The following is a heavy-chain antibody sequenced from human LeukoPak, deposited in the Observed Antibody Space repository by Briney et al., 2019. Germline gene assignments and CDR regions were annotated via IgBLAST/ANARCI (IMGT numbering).Heavy chain of an antibody. D-gene: IGHD3-3*02. Sequence: KPSETLSLTCTVSGGSVSSGSYYWSWIRQPPGKGLEWIGYIYYSGSTNYNPSLKSRVTISVDTSKNQFSLKLSSVTAADTAVYYCARDQDIRGFDYWGQGTLVTVSS. V-gene: IGHV4-61*01. CDR3: ARDQDIRGFDY. CDR1: GGSVSSGSYY. J-gene: IGHJ4*02. CDR2: IYYSGST.